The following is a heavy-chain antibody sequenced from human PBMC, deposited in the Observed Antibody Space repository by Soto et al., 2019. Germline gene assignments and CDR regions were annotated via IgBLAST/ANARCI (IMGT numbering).Heavy chain of an antibody. CDR2: ISSSSSYI. V-gene: IGHV3-21*01. D-gene: IGHD1-26*01. Sequence: PGGSLRLSCAASGFTFSSYSMNWVRQAPGKGLEWGSSISSSSSYIYYADSVKGRFTISRDNAKNSLYLQMNSLRAEDTAVYYCARDQGAHYSGSPFDYWPQRTLDTVTS. J-gene: IGHJ4*02. CDR1: GFTFSSYS. CDR3: ARDQGAHYSGSPFDY.